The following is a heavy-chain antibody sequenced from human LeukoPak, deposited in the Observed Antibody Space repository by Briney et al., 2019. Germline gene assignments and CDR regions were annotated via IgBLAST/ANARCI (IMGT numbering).Heavy chain of an antibody. J-gene: IGHJ4*02. D-gene: IGHD2-15*01. CDR2: INHSGST. CDR1: GGSFSGYY. Sequence: SETLSLTCAVYGGSFSGYYWSWIRQPPGKGLEWIGEINHSGSTNYNPSLKSRVTISVDTSKNQFSLKRSSVTAADTAVYYCARRISGGYPRFGYWGQGTLVTVSS. V-gene: IGHV4-34*01. CDR3: ARRISGGYPRFGY.